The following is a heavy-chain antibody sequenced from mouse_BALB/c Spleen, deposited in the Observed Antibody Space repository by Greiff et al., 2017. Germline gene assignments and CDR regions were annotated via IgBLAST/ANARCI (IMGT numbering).Heavy chain of an antibody. CDR1: GFTFSSYY. J-gene: IGHJ2*01. CDR2: INSNGGST. D-gene: IGHD2-4*01. CDR3: ARRGITTYYFDY. V-gene: IGHV5-6-2*01. Sequence: EVKLVESGGGLVKLGGSLKLSCAASGFTFSSYYMSWVRQTPEKRLELVAAINSNGGSTYYPDTVKGRFTISRDNAKNTLYLQMSSLKSEDTALYYCARRGITTYYFDYWGQGTTLTVSS.